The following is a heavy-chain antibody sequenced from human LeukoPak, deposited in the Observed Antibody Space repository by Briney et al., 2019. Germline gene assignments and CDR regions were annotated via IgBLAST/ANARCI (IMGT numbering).Heavy chain of an antibody. J-gene: IGHJ4*02. CDR1: GYTFTGYY. CDR2: INPNSGGT. V-gene: IGHV1-2*02. CDR3: ARESFIAVAGGVDY. D-gene: IGHD6-19*01. Sequence: ASVKVSCKASGYTFTGYYMHWVRQAPGQGLEWMGWINPNSGGTNYAQKFQGRVTMTRDTSISTAYMELSRLRSDDTAVYYCARESFIAVAGGVDYWGQGTLVTVSS.